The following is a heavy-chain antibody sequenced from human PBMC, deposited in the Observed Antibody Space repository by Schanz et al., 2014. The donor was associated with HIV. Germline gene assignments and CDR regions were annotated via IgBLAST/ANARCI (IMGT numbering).Heavy chain of an antibody. CDR1: GFTFSDFY. CDR3: AKDRAPGIEVAGTFDN. J-gene: IGHJ4*02. Sequence: VQLVESGGDFVQPGGSLRLSCAASGFTFSDFYMTWIRQAPGKGLEWISYISDSGSRRFYADSVQGRFTISRDNTKNSLYLEMNSLRAEDTAVYYCAKDRAPGIEVAGTFDNWGQGILVTVSS. CDR2: ISDSGSRR. V-gene: IGHV3-11*01. D-gene: IGHD6-19*01.